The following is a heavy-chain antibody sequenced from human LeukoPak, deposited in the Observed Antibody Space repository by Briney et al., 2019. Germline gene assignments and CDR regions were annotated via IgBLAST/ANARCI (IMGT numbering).Heavy chain of an antibody. D-gene: IGHD5-18*01. CDR3: ARASGYSYGYFSN. CDR1: GGSISSCY. J-gene: IGHJ4*02. Sequence: PSETLSLTCTVSGGSISSCYWSWIRQPPGKGLEWIGYIYYSGSTNYNPSLKSRVTISVDTSKNQFSLKLSSVTAADTAVYYCARASGYSYGYFSNWGQGTLVTVSS. V-gene: IGHV4-59*01. CDR2: IYYSGST.